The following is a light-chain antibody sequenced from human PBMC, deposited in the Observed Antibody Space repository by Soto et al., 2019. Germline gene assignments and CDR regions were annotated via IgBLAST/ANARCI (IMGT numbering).Light chain of an antibody. CDR3: QSYDSSLSGWVV. J-gene: IGLJ2*01. CDR2: GNS. CDR1: SSNIGAGYD. V-gene: IGLV1-40*01. Sequence: QSVLTQPPSGSGAPGQRVTISCTGSSSNIGAGYDEHWYQQLPGTAPKLLIYGNSNRPSGVPDRFSGSKSGTSASLAITGVQAEDEDDYYCQSYDSSLSGWVVFGGGTKLTVL.